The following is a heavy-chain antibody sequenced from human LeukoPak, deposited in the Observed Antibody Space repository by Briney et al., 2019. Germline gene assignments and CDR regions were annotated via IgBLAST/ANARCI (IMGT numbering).Heavy chain of an antibody. Sequence: SETLSLTCTVSGGSISSSSYYWGWIRQPPGKGLEWIGSIYYSGSTYYNPSLKSRVTTSVDTSKNQFSLKLSSVIAADTAVYYCASAYDFWSGYIDYWGQGTLVTVSS. CDR3: ASAYDFWSGYIDY. V-gene: IGHV4-39*01. CDR1: GGSISSSSYY. J-gene: IGHJ4*02. CDR2: IYYSGST. D-gene: IGHD3-3*01.